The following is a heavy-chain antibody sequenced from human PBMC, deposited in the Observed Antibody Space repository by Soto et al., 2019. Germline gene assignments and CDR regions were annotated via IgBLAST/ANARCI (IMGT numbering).Heavy chain of an antibody. CDR2: VSASGTT. CDR3: ARVGHLNVSCASDY. J-gene: IGHJ4*02. CDR1: GGSVRDSY. V-gene: IGHV4-59*02. D-gene: IGHD2-8*01. Sequence: QVQLQASGPGLVKPSETLSLICTVSGGSVRDSYWTWIRQPPGKGLEWIGYVSASGTTKYSSSLKSRATMSVDTSKTQLSLKVNSVTTADTAIYYCARVGHLNVSCASDYWGQGVLVTVSS.